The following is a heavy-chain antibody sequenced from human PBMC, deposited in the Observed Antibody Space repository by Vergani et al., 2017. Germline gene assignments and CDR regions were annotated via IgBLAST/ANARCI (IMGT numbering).Heavy chain of an antibody. J-gene: IGHJ4*02. V-gene: IGHV5-51*01. CDR2: INPIDSKI. CDR1: ESSFISNE. D-gene: IGHD5-24*01. Sequence: EVMLVQSGAEVKKPGESLKISCKYSESSFISNEIAWVRQMSGKGLQWMGNINPIDSKIAYSPSFQGQAIMSLHKSITTAYLPWRSLKASDTAIYYCTRHVPSDDGACLHFDHWGQGTQVTVSS. CDR3: TRHVPSDDGACLHFDH.